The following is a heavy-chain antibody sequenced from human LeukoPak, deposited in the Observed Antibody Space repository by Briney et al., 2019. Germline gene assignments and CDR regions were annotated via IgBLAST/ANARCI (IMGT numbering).Heavy chain of an antibody. CDR1: GGSISSYY. CDR3: ASQHFYDSSGSIDY. CDR2: IYYSGST. J-gene: IGHJ4*02. D-gene: IGHD3-22*01. V-gene: IGHV4-59*08. Sequence: PSETLSLTCTVSGGSISSYYWSWIRQPPGKGLEWIGYIYYSGSTDYNPSLKSRVTISVNTSKNQFSLKLSSVTAADTAVYYCASQHFYDSSGSIDYWGQGTLVTVSS.